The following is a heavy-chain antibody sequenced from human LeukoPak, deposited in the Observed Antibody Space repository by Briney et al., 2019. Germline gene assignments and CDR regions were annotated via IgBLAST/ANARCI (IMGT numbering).Heavy chain of an antibody. CDR3: ARDSYSSGSDAFDI. Sequence: GGSLRLSCAASGFTFSLYWMSWVRQAPGKGLEWVANIKQDESEIYYVDSVKGRFTISRDNAKNSLYLQMNSLRAEDTALYHCARDSYSSGSDAFDIWGQGTMVTVSS. V-gene: IGHV3-7*03. D-gene: IGHD6-19*01. CDR1: GFTFSLYW. CDR2: IKQDESEI. J-gene: IGHJ3*02.